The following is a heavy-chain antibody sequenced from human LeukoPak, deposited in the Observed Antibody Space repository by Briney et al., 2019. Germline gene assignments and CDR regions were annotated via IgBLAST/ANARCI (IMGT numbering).Heavy chain of an antibody. CDR2: INPNSGGT. CDR3: AKARGLYCSSTSCYDCDV. D-gene: IGHD2-2*01. Sequence: ASVKASCKASGYTFTAYYIHWVRQAPGQGLEWMGWINPNSGGTNYAQKFQGRVTLTRDTSITTAYMELSRLRSDDTAVYYCAKARGLYCSSTSCYDCDVWGKGTTVTVSS. V-gene: IGHV1-2*02. CDR1: GYTFTAYY. J-gene: IGHJ6*04.